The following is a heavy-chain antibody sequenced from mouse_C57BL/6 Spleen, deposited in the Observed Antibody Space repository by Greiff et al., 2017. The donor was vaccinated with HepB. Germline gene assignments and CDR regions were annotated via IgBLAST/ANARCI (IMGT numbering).Heavy chain of an antibody. Sequence: EVMLVESGGGLVKPGGSLKLSCAASGFTFSSYAMSWVRQTPEKRLEWVATISDGGSYTYYPDNVKGRFTISRDNAKNNLYLQMSHLKSEDTAIYYCARDDYGSSLYYFDYWGQGTTLTVSS. V-gene: IGHV5-4*01. CDR1: GFTFSSYA. CDR2: ISDGGSYT. J-gene: IGHJ2*01. CDR3: ARDDYGSSLYYFDY. D-gene: IGHD1-1*01.